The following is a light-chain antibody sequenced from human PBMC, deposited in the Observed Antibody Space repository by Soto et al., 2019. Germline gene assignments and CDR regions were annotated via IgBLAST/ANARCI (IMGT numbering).Light chain of an antibody. V-gene: IGLV1-40*01. CDR3: QSYDSSLSGSV. J-gene: IGLJ2*01. Sequence: QSVLTQPPSVSGAPGQRVTISCTGSSSNIGTGFDVHWYQQLLGTAPKLLIYGNNNRPSGVPDRFSGSKSGTSASLAITGLQTEDEADYYCQSYDSSLSGSVFGGGTKVTVL. CDR1: SSNIGTGFD. CDR2: GNN.